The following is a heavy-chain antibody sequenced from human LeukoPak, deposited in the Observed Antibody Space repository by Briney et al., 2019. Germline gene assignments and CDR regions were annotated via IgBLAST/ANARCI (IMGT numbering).Heavy chain of an antibody. CDR3: ARVMDYYYMDV. J-gene: IGHJ6*03. Sequence: GASVKVSCKASGYTFTGYFMHWVRQAPGQGLEWMGRINPNSGGTNYAQKFQGRVTMTRDTSINTAYMELSRLRSDDTAVYYCARVMDYYYMDVWGKGTTVTVSS. V-gene: IGHV1-2*06. CDR2: INPNSGGT. D-gene: IGHD2-8*01. CDR1: GYTFTGYF.